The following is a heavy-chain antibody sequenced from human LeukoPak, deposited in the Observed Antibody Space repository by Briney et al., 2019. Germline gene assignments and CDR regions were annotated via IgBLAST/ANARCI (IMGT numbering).Heavy chain of an antibody. Sequence: GGSLRLSCAASGFTFSSYSMNWVRQAPEKGLEWVSSISTSSSYIYYADSVKGRFTISRDNAKKSLYLQMNSLRADDTAVYYCARGASVVAGNDNAFDIWGQGTMVTVSS. J-gene: IGHJ3*02. CDR1: GFTFSSYS. CDR2: ISTSSSYI. V-gene: IGHV3-21*01. CDR3: ARGASVVAGNDNAFDI. D-gene: IGHD6-19*01.